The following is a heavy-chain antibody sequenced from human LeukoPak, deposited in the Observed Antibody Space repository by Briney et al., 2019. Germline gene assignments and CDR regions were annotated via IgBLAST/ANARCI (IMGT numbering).Heavy chain of an antibody. CDR3: AKDDEGGYSGYDLEVGSY. CDR2: ISGSGGST. Sequence: GGSLRLSCAASGFTFSSYAMSWVRQAPGKGLEWVSAISGSGGSTYYADSVKGRFTIPRDNSKNTLYLQMNSLRAEDTAVYYCAKDDEGGYSGYDLEVGSYWGQGTLVTVSS. V-gene: IGHV3-23*01. CDR1: GFTFSSYA. D-gene: IGHD5-12*01. J-gene: IGHJ4*02.